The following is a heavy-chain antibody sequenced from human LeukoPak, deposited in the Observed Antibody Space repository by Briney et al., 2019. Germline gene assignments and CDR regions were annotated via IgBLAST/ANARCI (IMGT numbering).Heavy chain of an antibody. CDR2: IYYSGST. D-gene: IGHD6-13*01. Sequence: SETLSLTRTVAGGSISSYYWSWVRQPPGKGLEWIGYIYYSGSTNYNPSLKSRVTISVDTSKNQFSLKLSSVTAADTAVYYCARGTRYSSLELDYWGQGTLVTVSS. V-gene: IGHV4-59*12. CDR1: GGSISSYY. J-gene: IGHJ4*02. CDR3: ARGTRYSSLELDY.